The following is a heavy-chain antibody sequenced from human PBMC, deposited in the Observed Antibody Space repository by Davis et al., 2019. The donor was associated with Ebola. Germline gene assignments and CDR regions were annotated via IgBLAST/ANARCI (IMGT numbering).Heavy chain of an antibody. CDR3: ARAQFPTTSDH. CDR1: GYTFTSYA. V-gene: IGHV1-18*01. Sequence: ASVKVSCKASGYTFTSYAMNWVRQAPGQGLEWMGWINPHNGNTNYAQNVQGRVIMTTDTSTSTAYMEVGSLRSDDTAVYYCARAQFPTTSDHWGQGTLVTVSS. D-gene: IGHD1-1*01. CDR2: INPHNGNT. J-gene: IGHJ4*02.